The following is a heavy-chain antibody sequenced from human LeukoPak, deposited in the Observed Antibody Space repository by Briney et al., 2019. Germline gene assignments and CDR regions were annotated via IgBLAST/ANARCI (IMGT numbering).Heavy chain of an antibody. D-gene: IGHD3-10*01. CDR2: IYFSGTT. CDR1: GGSISSY. CDR3: VSGGSYLTK. V-gene: IGHV4-59*01. J-gene: IGHJ4*02. Sequence: SETLSLTYTVSGGSISSYWSWIRQSPGKGLEWIGYIYFSGTTNYNPSLKSRLTISIDTSRNQFSLKLSSVTAADTAIYYCVSGGSYLTKWGQGTLVTVSS.